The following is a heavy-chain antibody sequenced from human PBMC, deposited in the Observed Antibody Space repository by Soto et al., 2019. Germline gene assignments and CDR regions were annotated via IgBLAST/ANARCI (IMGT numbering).Heavy chain of an antibody. CDR3: ATANSSNLKGGFDY. V-gene: IGHV3-23*01. CDR1: GFTFSSYA. D-gene: IGHD6-13*01. Sequence: EVQLLESGGGLVQPGGSLRLSCAASGFTFSSYAMSWVRQAPGKGLEWVSAISGSGGSTYYADSVKGRFTICRENSKNTLYLQMNSLRAEDTAVYYCATANSSNLKGGFDYWGQGTLVTVSS. J-gene: IGHJ4*02. CDR2: ISGSGGST.